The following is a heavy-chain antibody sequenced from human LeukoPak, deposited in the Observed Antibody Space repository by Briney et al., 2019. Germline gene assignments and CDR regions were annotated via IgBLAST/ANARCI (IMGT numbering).Heavy chain of an antibody. J-gene: IGHJ4*02. CDR1: GGSISRSSYF. CDR3: ARALGSTSRARPFDY. CDR2: IYYSGST. V-gene: IGHV4-61*05. D-gene: IGHD6-6*01. Sequence: SETLSLTCTVSGGSISRSSYFCGWIRQPPGKGLEWNGYIYYSGSTNYNPSLEGRVTISLDTSKNQFSLKLSFVTAADTAVYYCARALGSTSRARPFDYWGQGTGVTVTS.